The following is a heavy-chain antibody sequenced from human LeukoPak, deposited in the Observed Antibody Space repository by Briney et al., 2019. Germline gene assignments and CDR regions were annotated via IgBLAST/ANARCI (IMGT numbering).Heavy chain of an antibody. CDR3: AKGGLYCGGDCYSGY. D-gene: IGHD2-21*02. CDR1: GFTFSSYA. V-gene: IGHV3-23*01. Sequence: PGGSLRLSCAASGFTFSSYAMSWVRQAPGKGLEWVSAISGSGGSTYYADSVKGRFTISRDNSKNTLYLQMNSLRVEDTAVYYCAKGGLYCGGDCYSGYWGQGTLVTVSS. CDR2: ISGSGGST. J-gene: IGHJ4*02.